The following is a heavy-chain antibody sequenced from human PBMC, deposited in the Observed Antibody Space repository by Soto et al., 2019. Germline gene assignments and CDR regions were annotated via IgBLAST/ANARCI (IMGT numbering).Heavy chain of an antibody. CDR3: ARAPPYYDSSGYYLWYFDL. V-gene: IGHV4-30-2*01. CDR2: IYHSGST. J-gene: IGHJ2*01. D-gene: IGHD3-22*01. CDR1: GGSISSGGYS. Sequence: QLQLQESGSGLVKPSQTLSLTCAVSGGSISSGGYSWSWIRQPPGKGLEWIGYIYHSGSTYYNPSLKSRVTTSVDRSKNQFSLKLSSVTAADTAVYYCARAPPYYDSSGYYLWYFDLWGRGTLVTVSS.